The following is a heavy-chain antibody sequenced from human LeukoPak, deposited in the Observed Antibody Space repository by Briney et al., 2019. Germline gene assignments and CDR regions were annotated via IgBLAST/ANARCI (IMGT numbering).Heavy chain of an antibody. CDR3: ARFMWFGESLDAFDI. V-gene: IGHV4-59*01. J-gene: IGHJ3*02. D-gene: IGHD3-10*01. CDR2: IYYSGST. Sequence: SETLSLTGTVSGGSISSYYWSWIRQPPGKGLEWIGYIYYSGSTNYNPSLKSRVTISVDTSKNQFSLKLSSVTAADTAVYYCARFMWFGESLDAFDIWGQGTMVTVSS. CDR1: GGSISSYY.